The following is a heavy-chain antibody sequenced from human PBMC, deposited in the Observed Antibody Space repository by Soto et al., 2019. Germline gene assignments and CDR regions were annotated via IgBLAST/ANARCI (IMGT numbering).Heavy chain of an antibody. Sequence: QVQLVQSGAEVKKPGSSVKASCRASGGTFSSFAFSWVRQVPGQGLEWMGGIIPSFDTANYAQKFQGRVTITADESTSTAYMELSRLTSEDTAVYFCARPHSGGVIIPFDYWGQGTLVTVSS. V-gene: IGHV1-69*12. D-gene: IGHD3-16*02. CDR1: GGTFSSFA. CDR2: IIPSFDTA. J-gene: IGHJ4*02. CDR3: ARPHSGGVIIPFDY.